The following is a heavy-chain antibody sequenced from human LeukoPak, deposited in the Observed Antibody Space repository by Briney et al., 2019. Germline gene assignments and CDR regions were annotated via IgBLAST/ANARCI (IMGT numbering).Heavy chain of an antibody. D-gene: IGHD5-24*01. CDR2: VSSSGTTT. CDR3: ARADRDGNKRFLD. Sequence: PGGSLRLSCAASGFTFSSYSVIWARQAPGKGPEWVSYVSSSGTTTYYADSVKGRFTISRDNGKNLVSLQMNSLRDEDTAVYYCARADRDGNKRFLDWGQGTLVTVSS. CDR1: GFTFSSYS. V-gene: IGHV3-48*02. J-gene: IGHJ4*02.